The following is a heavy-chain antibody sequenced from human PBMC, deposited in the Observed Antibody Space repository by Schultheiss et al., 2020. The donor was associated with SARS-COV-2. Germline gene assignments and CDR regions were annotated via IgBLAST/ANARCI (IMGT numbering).Heavy chain of an antibody. D-gene: IGHD3-22*01. V-gene: IGHV4-59*12. CDR2: ISYTGSP. CDR1: SGSLIPYY. J-gene: IGHJ4*02. Sequence: SETLSLTCTVSSGSLIPYYWTWIRQPPGKGLEWIGYISYTGSPSYNPSLKSRVTISADTSDNQFSLRLTSVTAADTAVYYCARVDSSGPDLFDYWGQGTLVTVSS. CDR3: ARVDSSGPDLFDY.